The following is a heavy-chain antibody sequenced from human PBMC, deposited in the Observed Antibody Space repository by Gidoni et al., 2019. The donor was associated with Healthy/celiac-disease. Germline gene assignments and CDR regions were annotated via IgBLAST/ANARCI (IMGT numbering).Heavy chain of an antibody. D-gene: IGHD3-10*01. J-gene: IGHJ6*02. CDR3: ARGLLWFGELGEMDV. Sequence: QVQLQESGPGLVKPSETLSLTCTVSGGSISSYYWSWIRQPPGKGLEWIGYIYYSGSTNYNPSLKSRVTISVDTSKNQFSLKLSSVTAADTVVYYCARGLLWFGELGEMDVWGQGTTVTVSS. CDR2: IYYSGST. CDR1: GGSISSYY. V-gene: IGHV4-59*01.